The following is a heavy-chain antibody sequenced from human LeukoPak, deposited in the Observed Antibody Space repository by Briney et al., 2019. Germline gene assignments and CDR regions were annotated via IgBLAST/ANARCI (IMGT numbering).Heavy chain of an antibody. J-gene: IGHJ4*02. CDR1: GFTFSSYG. CDR2: ISYDGSNK. CDR3: AKDAIDYDILTGIDY. V-gene: IGHV3-30*18. Sequence: GGSLRLSCAASGFTFSSYGMHWVRQAPGKGLEWVAVISYDGSNKYYADSVKGRFTISRDNSKNTLYLQMNSLRAEDTAVYYCAKDAIDYDILTGIDYWGQGTLVTVPS. D-gene: IGHD3-9*01.